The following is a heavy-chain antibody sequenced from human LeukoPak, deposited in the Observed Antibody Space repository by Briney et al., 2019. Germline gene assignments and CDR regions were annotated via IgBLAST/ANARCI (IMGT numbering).Heavy chain of an antibody. CDR3: ARVPGGRNWFDP. CDR2: IVHSGST. V-gene: IGHV4-34*12. D-gene: IGHD1-26*01. J-gene: IGHJ5*02. Sequence: SETLSLTCGVYGGSFSGYYWSWIRQPPGKGLEWIGEIVHSGSTYYNPSLKSRVTISVDTSKNQFSLKLSSVTAADTAVYYCARVPGGRNWFDPWGQGTLVTVSS. CDR1: GGSFSGYY.